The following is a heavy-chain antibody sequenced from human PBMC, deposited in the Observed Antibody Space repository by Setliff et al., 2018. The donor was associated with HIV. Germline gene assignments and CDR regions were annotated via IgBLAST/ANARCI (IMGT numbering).Heavy chain of an antibody. CDR1: GYTFFSYA. J-gene: IGHJ4*02. Sequence: ASVKVSCKASGYTFFSYALHWMRQAPGQRLEWMGWINSGKGNTEYSQKFQGRVTITRDTLASTAYMELSSLRSEDTAVYYCARAAAGYFDYWGQGTLVTVSS. V-gene: IGHV1-3*01. D-gene: IGHD6-13*01. CDR3: ARAAAGYFDY. CDR2: INSGKGNT.